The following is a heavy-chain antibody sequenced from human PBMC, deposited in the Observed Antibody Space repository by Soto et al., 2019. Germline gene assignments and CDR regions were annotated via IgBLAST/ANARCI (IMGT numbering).Heavy chain of an antibody. CDR2: IIPILGIA. CDR3: ARGREGGDIRFYYYYGMDV. D-gene: IGHD3-3*01. CDR1: GGTFSSYT. V-gene: IGHV1-69*02. J-gene: IGHJ6*02. Sequence: QVQLVQSGAEVKKPGSSVKVSCKASGGTFSSYTISWVRQAPGQGLEWMGRIIPILGIANYAQKFQGRVTITADKSTSTAYMELSSLRSEDTAVYYCARGREGGDIRFYYYYGMDVWGQGTTVTVSS.